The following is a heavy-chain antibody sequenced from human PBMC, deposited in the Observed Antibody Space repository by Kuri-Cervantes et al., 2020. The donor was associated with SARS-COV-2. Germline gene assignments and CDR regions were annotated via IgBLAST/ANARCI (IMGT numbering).Heavy chain of an antibody. D-gene: IGHD2-2*01. Sequence: GESLKISCAASTFTFSTYGMHWVRQAPGKGLEWVTFIRSDGRNEYYADSVKGRFTISRDNSKNTLYLQMNSLRAEDTAVYYCAKGGGVPAQKPFDPWGQGTLVTVSS. CDR1: TFTFSTYG. CDR3: AKGGGVPAQKPFDP. CDR2: IRSDGRNE. V-gene: IGHV3-30*02. J-gene: IGHJ5*02.